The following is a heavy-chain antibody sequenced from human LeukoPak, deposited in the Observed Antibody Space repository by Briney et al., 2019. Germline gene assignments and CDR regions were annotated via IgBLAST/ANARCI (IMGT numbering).Heavy chain of an antibody. CDR1: GFTVSSNY. D-gene: IGHD2-15*01. V-gene: IGHV3-53*04. Sequence: GGSLRLSCAASGFTVSSNYMSWVRQAPGKGLEWFSVIYSGGSTYYADSVKGRFTISRHNSKNTLYLQMNSLRAEDTAVYYCAREVNCSGGSCYSGYFDYWGQGTLVTVSS. J-gene: IGHJ4*02. CDR2: IYSGGST. CDR3: AREVNCSGGSCYSGYFDY.